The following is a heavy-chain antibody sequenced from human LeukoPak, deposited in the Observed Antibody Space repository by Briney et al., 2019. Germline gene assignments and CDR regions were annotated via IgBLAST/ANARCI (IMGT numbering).Heavy chain of an antibody. J-gene: IGHJ4*02. Sequence: SETLSLTCTVSGVSISSGDYYWSWIRQPPGKGLEWIGYIYYSGSTYYNPSLKSRVTISVDTSKNQFSLKLSSVTAADTAVYYCARADTAMVIFDYWGQGTLVTVSS. V-gene: IGHV4-30-4*01. D-gene: IGHD5-18*01. CDR3: ARADTAMVIFDY. CDR2: IYYSGST. CDR1: GVSISSGDYY.